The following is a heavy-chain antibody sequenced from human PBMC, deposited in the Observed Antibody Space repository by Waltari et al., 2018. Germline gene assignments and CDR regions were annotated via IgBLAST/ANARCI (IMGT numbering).Heavy chain of an antibody. CDR3: ARSLGDPDYFDY. CDR2: IYNSAIT. Sequence: QLLLQESCPGLVKPSHTWSLTCTFYGVSIISSNYYWGWVRQPPGMGLKWIGRIYNSAITYYTPSLKSRVTISVDTSKHQFSLRLSSVTAADTAVYYCARSLGDPDYFDYWGQGTLVTVSS. V-gene: IGHV4-39*01. J-gene: IGHJ4*02. CDR1: GVSIISSNYY. D-gene: IGHD2-21*02.